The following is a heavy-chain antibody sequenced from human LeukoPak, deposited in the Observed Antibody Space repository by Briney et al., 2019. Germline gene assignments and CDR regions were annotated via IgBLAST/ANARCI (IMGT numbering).Heavy chain of an antibody. V-gene: IGHV4-4*02. J-gene: IGHJ4*02. CDR3: ALRPYCSSTSCYPTENDY. D-gene: IGHD2-2*01. CDR2: IYHSGST. CDR1: GGSISSSNW. Sequence: SETLSLTCAVSGGSISSSNWWSWVRQPPGKGLEWIGEIYHSGSTNYNPSLKSRVTISVDTSKNQFSLKLSSVTAADTAVYYCALRPYCSSTSCYPTENDYWGQGTLVTVSS.